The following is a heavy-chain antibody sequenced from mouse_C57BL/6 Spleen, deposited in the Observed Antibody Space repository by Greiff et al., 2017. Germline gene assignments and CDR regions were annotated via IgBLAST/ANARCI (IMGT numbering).Heavy chain of an antibody. CDR1: GYTFTSYW. V-gene: IGHV1-55*01. Sequence: QVQLQQPGAELVKPGASVKMSCKASGYTFTSYWITWVKQRPGQGLEWIGDIYPGSGSTNYNEKFKSKAILTVDTSSSTAYMQLSSLTSEDSAVYYCARWKTAQATPYAMDYWGQGTSVTVSS. J-gene: IGHJ4*01. D-gene: IGHD3-2*02. CDR2: IYPGSGST. CDR3: ARWKTAQATPYAMDY.